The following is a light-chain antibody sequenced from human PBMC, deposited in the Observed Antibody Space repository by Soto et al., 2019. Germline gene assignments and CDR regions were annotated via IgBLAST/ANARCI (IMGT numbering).Light chain of an antibody. CDR3: MQGTHWPPT. CDR1: QSLVYSNGKTY. CDR2: QVS. V-gene: IGKV2-30*01. J-gene: IGKJ3*01. Sequence: DVVMTQSPLSLTVTLGQPASISCRSSQSLVYSNGKTYVNWFQQRPGQSPRRLIYQVSNRDSGVPDRLSGSGSGTDFTLIISRVEAEDVGVYYCMQGTHWPPTFGPGTKVDIK.